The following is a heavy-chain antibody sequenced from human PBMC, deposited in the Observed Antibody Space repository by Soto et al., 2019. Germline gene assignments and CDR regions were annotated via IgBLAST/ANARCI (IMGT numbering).Heavy chain of an antibody. CDR2: INHSGST. J-gene: IGHJ6*02. Sequence: KSSETLSLTCAVYGGSFSGYYWSWIRQPPGKGLEWIGEINHSGSTNYNPSLKSRVTISVDTSKNQFSLKLSSVTAADTAVYYCARLRIFGVVIRYYYGMDVWGQGTTVTVSS. CDR3: ARLRIFGVVIRYYYGMDV. D-gene: IGHD3-3*01. V-gene: IGHV4-34*01. CDR1: GGSFSGYY.